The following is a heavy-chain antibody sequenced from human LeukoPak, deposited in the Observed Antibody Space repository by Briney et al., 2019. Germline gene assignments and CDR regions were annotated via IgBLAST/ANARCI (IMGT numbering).Heavy chain of an antibody. V-gene: IGHV1-18*01. J-gene: IGHJ4*02. CDR2: ISAYNGNT. CDR3: ARSHSSSWTTMFDY. CDR1: GYTFTSYG. D-gene: IGHD6-13*01. Sequence: ASVKVSCKASGYTFTSYGISWVRQAPGQGLEWMGWISAYNGNTNYAQKLQGRVTMTTDTSTSTAYMELRSLRFDDTAVYYCARSHSSSWTTMFDYWGQGTLVTVSS.